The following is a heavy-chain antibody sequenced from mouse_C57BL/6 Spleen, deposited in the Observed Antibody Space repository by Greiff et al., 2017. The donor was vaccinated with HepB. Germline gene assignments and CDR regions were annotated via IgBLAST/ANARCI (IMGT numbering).Heavy chain of an antibody. CDR1: GYTFTSYW. J-gene: IGHJ1*03. V-gene: IGHV1-55*01. Sequence: QVQLQQPGAELVKPGASVKMSCKASGYTFTSYWITWVKQRPGQGLEWIGDIYPGSGSTNYNEKFKSKATLTVDTSSSTAYMQLSSLTSEDSAVYYCARYGNYPWYFDVWGTGTTVTVSS. CDR3: ARYGNYPWYFDV. D-gene: IGHD2-1*01. CDR2: IYPGSGST.